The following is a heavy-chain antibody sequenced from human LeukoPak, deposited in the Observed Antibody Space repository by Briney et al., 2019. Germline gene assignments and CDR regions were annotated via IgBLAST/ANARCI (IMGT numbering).Heavy chain of an antibody. CDR3: ARPGRDGSA. CDR1: GYTFTSYW. V-gene: IGHV5-51*01. J-gene: IGHJ5*02. Sequence: GESPQISCKGSGYTFTSYWIGWVRPMPGRGLEWMAIIYPGDSDTKYSPSFQGQVTISADKSINTAYLQWSSLKASDTAMYYCARPGRDGSAWGQGTLVTVSS. CDR2: IYPGDSDT. D-gene: IGHD2-15*01.